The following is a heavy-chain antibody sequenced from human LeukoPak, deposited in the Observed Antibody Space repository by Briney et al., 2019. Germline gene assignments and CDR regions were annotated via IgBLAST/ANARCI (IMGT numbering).Heavy chain of an antibody. CDR3: ARVRLPSGYYYPPPGDFDY. CDR2: IHYSGSS. V-gene: IGHV4-39*07. Sequence: SETLSLTCTVSGGSISSSLYYWAWIRQPPGKGLEWIGTIHYSGSSYYNPSLKSRVTISVDTSKNQFSLRLSSVTAADTAVYYCARVRLPSGYYYPPPGDFDYWGQGTLVTVSS. CDR1: GGSISSSLYY. J-gene: IGHJ4*02. D-gene: IGHD3-22*01.